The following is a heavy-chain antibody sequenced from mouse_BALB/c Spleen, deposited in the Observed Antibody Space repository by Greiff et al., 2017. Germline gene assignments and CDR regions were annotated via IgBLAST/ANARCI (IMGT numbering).Heavy chain of an antibody. J-gene: IGHJ3*01. Sequence: VKLQESGAELARPGASVKMSCKASGYTLTSYTMHWVKQRPGQGLEWIGYINPSSGYTNYNQKFKDKATLTADKSSSTAYMQLSSLTSEDSAVYYCARDGYSAWFAYWGQGTLVTVSA. D-gene: IGHD2-3*01. V-gene: IGHV1-4*01. CDR3: ARDGYSAWFAY. CDR1: GYTLTSYT. CDR2: INPSSGYT.